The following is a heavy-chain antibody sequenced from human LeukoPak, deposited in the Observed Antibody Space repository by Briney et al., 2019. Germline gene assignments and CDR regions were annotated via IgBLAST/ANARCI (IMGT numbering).Heavy chain of an antibody. V-gene: IGHV3-7*01. Sequence: GGSLRLSCAASGFTFSNHWMSWVRQAPGKGLEWVANIKEDGSEKYYVDSVKGRFTISRDNARNSLYLQMNSLRAEDTAVYYCARVYHDYIWGSHRPNFFDPWGQGTLVTVSA. D-gene: IGHD3-16*02. CDR3: ARVYHDYIWGSHRPNFFDP. CDR2: IKEDGSEK. CDR1: GFTFSNHW. J-gene: IGHJ5*02.